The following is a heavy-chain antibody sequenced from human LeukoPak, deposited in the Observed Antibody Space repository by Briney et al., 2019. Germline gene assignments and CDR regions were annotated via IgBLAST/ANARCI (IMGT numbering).Heavy chain of an antibody. V-gene: IGHV1-2*06. J-gene: IGHJ6*03. Sequence: GASVKVSCKASGYTFTGYHMHWVRQAPGQGLEWMGRINPNSGGTNYAQKFQGRVTMTRDTSISTAYMELSRLRSDDTAVYYCARYIAAAGKGYYYYYMDVWGKGTTVTVSS. CDR1: GYTFTGYH. CDR3: ARYIAAAGKGYYYYYMDV. CDR2: INPNSGGT. D-gene: IGHD6-13*01.